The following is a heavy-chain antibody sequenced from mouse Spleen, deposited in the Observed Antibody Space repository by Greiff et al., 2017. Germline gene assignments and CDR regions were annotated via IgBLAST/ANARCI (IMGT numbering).Heavy chain of an antibody. D-gene: IGHD1-1*01. CDR1: GFTFSDYG. V-gene: IGHV5-17*01. CDR3: ANYYGSSYVREYAMDY. CDR2: ISSGSSTI. J-gene: IGHJ4*01. Sequence: DVKLVESGGGLVKPGGSLKLSCAASGFTFSDYGMHWVRQAPEKGLEWVAYISSGSSTIYYADTVKGRFTISRDNAKNTLFLQMTSLRSEDTAMYYCANYYGSSYVREYAMDYWGQGTSVTVSS.